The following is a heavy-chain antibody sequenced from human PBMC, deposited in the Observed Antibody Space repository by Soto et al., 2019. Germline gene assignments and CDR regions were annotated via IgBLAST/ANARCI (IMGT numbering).Heavy chain of an antibody. Sequence: QVQLVESGGGVVQPGRSLRLSCAASGFTFSSYGMHWVRQAPGKGLEWVAVISYDGSNKYYADSVKGRFTISRDNSKNTLYLQMNSLRAEDTAVYYCAKDQYPGPFDSRGPRDYWGQGTLVTVSS. J-gene: IGHJ4*02. V-gene: IGHV3-30*18. D-gene: IGHD3-22*01. CDR1: GFTFSSYG. CDR2: ISYDGSNK. CDR3: AKDQYPGPFDSRGPRDY.